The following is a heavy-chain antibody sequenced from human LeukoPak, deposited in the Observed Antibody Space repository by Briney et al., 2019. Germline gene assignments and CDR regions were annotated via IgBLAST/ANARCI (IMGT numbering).Heavy chain of an antibody. Sequence: GGSLRLSCVASGFNFRHYGIHWVRQAPGKGPQWVAVISYDGNNTFYADSVKGRFTVFRDNSKNTVFLQMNDLRHEDTALYHCATRDFDFWGQGTLVTVSS. CDR3: ATRDFDF. J-gene: IGHJ4*02. CDR1: GFNFRHYG. V-gene: IGHV3-30*03. CDR2: ISYDGNNT.